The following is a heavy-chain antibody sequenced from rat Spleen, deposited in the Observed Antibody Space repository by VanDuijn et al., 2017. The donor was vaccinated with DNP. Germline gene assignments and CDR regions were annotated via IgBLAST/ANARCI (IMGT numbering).Heavy chain of an antibody. CDR2: ISTSGGST. CDR3: VRWNSGHFDY. D-gene: IGHD4-3*01. V-gene: IGHV5-25*01. Sequence: EVQLVESGGGLVQPGRSLKLSCAASGFTFSNYDMAWVRQAPTKGLEWVASISTSGGSTYYRDSVKVRFTISRDNAKSTLYMQMNSLRSEDMATYYCVRWNSGHFDYWGQGVMVTVSS. J-gene: IGHJ2*01. CDR1: GFTFSNYD.